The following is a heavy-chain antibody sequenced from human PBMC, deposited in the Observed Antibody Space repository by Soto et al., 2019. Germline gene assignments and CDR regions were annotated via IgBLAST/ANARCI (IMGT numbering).Heavy chain of an antibody. J-gene: IGHJ6*02. CDR3: ARERETAMGADYYGMDV. CDR2: IIPMLGIA. V-gene: IGHV1-69*08. CDR1: VGTFSSYT. D-gene: IGHD5-18*01. Sequence: QVQLVPSGAEVKKPGSSVKVSCKASVGTFSSYTISWVRQAPGQGLEWMGRIIPMLGIANYAQKFQGRVTMTSYKSTSTDYMELSGQGYEDTAVYYCARERETAMGADYYGMDVWGQGTTVTVPS.